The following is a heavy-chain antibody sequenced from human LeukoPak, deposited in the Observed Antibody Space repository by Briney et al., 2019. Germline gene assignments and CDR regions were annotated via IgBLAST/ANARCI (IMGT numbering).Heavy chain of an antibody. D-gene: IGHD1-26*01. J-gene: IGHJ4*02. Sequence: PSETLSLTCAVYGGSFSGYYWSGIRQPPGKGLEWIGEINHSGSTNYNPSLKSRVTISVDTSKNQFSLKLSSVTAADTAVYYCARLKGSSYYFDYWGQGTLVTVSS. CDR1: GGSFSGYY. CDR2: INHSGST. CDR3: ARLKGSSYYFDY. V-gene: IGHV4-34*01.